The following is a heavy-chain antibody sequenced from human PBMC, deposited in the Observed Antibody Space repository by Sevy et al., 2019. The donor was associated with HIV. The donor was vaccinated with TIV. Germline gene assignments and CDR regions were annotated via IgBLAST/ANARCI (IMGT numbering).Heavy chain of an antibody. V-gene: IGHV4-59*01. CDR3: AREGCTKPHDY. Sequence: SETLSLTCRVSGVSISSDYWSWIRQPPGKEPEWIGYIHHSGNSNYKTSLKSRVTMSVDTSKNQFSLNLRSVSAADTAVYYCAREGCTKPHDYWGQGTLVTVSS. D-gene: IGHD2-8*01. J-gene: IGHJ4*02. CDR1: GVSISSDY. CDR2: IHHSGNS.